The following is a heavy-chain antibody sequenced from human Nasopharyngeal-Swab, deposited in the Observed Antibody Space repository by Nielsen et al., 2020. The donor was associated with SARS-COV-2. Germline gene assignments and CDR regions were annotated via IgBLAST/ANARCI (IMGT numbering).Heavy chain of an antibody. D-gene: IGHD2-15*01. Sequence: WIRQPPGKGLEWVASLSGFGDNTHYADSVKGRFTISRDNAKNSLYLQMNSLRAEDTAVYYCAREAATRPTNWFDPWGQGTLVTVSS. CDR2: LSGFGDNT. J-gene: IGHJ5*02. V-gene: IGHV3-11*06. CDR3: AREAATRPTNWFDP.